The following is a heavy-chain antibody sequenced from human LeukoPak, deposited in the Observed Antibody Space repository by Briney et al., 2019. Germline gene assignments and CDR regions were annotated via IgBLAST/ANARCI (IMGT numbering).Heavy chain of an antibody. Sequence: GRSLRLSCAASGFIFSTYGMHWVRQAPGKGLEWVAVIWYDGSNKYYADSVKGRFSISRDNSKSTLNLQMNSLRDEDTAVYYCARDWDSSSLDYWGQGTLVTVSS. CDR1: GFIFSTYG. CDR2: IWYDGSNK. CDR3: ARDWDSSSLDY. D-gene: IGHD6-13*01. V-gene: IGHV3-33*01. J-gene: IGHJ4*02.